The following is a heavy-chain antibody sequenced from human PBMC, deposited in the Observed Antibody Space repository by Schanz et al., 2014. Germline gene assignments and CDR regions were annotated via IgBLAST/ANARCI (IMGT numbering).Heavy chain of an antibody. Sequence: QVPLVQSGVEVKKPGASVKLSCKASGYTFTAYFIHWVRQAPGQGLEWMGRINPNTGGTNFAQKFQGRVTLTSDTSISTAFMELSGLTSDDTATYFCARARYTGYDCSGYWGQGTLLIVSS. CDR2: INPNTGGT. D-gene: IGHD5-12*01. J-gene: IGHJ4*02. V-gene: IGHV1-2*06. CDR3: ARARYTGYDCSGY. CDR1: GYTFTAYF.